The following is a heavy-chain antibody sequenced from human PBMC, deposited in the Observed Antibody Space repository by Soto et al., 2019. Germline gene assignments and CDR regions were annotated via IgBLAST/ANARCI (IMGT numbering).Heavy chain of an antibody. CDR1: GYSFTSYW. D-gene: IGHD3-10*01. V-gene: IGHV5-10-1*01. CDR2: IDPSDSYT. J-gene: IGHJ4*02. Sequence: PGESLKISCKGSGYSFTSYWISWVRQMPGKGLEWMGRIDPSDSYTNYSPSFQGHVTISADKSISTAYLQWSSLKASDTAMYYCARHDYYGSGSYYLFDYWGQGTLVTVSS. CDR3: ARHDYYGSGSYYLFDY.